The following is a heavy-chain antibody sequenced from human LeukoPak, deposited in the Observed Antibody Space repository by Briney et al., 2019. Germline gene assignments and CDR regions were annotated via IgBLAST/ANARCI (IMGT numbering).Heavy chain of an antibody. CDR3: AKDANVGGKYYYDSSGSHIDY. D-gene: IGHD3-22*01. CDR2: ISGSGYST. Sequence: GGSLRLSCAASGLIFNNYAMSWVRQAPGKGLEWVSFISGSGYSTYYADSVKGRFTISRDNSKNTLYLQMNSLRAEDTAVYYCAKDANVGGKYYYDSSGSHIDYWGQGTLVTVSS. CDR1: GLIFNNYA. V-gene: IGHV3-23*01. J-gene: IGHJ4*02.